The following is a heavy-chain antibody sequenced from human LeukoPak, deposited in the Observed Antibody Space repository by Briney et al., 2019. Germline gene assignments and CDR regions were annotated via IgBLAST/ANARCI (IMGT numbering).Heavy chain of an antibody. J-gene: IGHJ4*02. D-gene: IGHD5-18*01. V-gene: IGHV1-3*01. CDR1: GYTFTSYT. CDR2: INASNSNT. Sequence: ASVKVSCKASGYTFTSYTIHWVRQAPGQRLEWMGWINASNSNTKYSQKFQGRVTITRDTSASTAYMELSSLRSEDTAVYYCARTTAMFTIFDYWGQGTLVTVSS. CDR3: ARTTAMFTIFDY.